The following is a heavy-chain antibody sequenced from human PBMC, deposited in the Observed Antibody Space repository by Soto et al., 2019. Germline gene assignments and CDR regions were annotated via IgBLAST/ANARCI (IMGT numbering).Heavy chain of an antibody. CDR3: ARPYCSGGSCYSVPY. J-gene: IGHJ4*02. CDR2: IYPGDSDT. CDR1: GYSFTSYW. Sequence: GESLKISCEGSGYSFTSYWIGWVRQMPGKGLEWMGIIYPGDSDTRYSPSFQGQVTISADKSISTAYLQWSSLKASDTAMYYCARPYCSGGSCYSVPYSGQGTLVTVAS. D-gene: IGHD2-15*01. V-gene: IGHV5-51*01.